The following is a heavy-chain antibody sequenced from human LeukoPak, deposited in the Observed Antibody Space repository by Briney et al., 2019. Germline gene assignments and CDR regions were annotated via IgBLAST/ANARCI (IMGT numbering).Heavy chain of an antibody. CDR1: GGTISSGSYY. Sequence: PSETLPLTGTASGGTISSGSYYWRWIWPPATKLLAWIGRIYISGSASTTPSLKSRVTISVDTSKNQFSLKLSSVTAADTAVYYCAREAGYYYDSSGRRSDYWGQGTLVTVSS. J-gene: IGHJ4*02. D-gene: IGHD3-22*01. V-gene: IGHV4-61*02. CDR3: AREAGYYYDSSGRRSDY. CDR2: IYISGSA.